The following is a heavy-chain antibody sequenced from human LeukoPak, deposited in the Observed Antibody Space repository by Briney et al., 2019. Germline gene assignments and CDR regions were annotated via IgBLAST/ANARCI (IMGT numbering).Heavy chain of an antibody. J-gene: IGHJ4*02. D-gene: IGHD3-3*01. CDR1: GYTFSSYA. CDR2: ISGSGGST. V-gene: IGHV3-23*01. Sequence: GGSLRLSCAASGYTFSSYAMSWVRQAPGKGLECVSGISGSGGSTYYADSVKGRFTIPRDNSKNTLYLQMNSLRAEDTAVYYCAKGAYDFWSGYGDYWGQGTLVTVSS. CDR3: AKGAYDFWSGYGDY.